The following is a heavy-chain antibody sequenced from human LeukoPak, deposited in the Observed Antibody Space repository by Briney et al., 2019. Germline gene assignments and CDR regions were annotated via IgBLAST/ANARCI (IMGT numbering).Heavy chain of an antibody. J-gene: IGHJ4*02. CDR1: GFTFNNYL. D-gene: IGHD3-10*01. CDR2: LFTGGGRT. CDR3: AKECDYSPGHKFDL. V-gene: IGHV3-23*01. Sequence: PGRSLRLSCAASGFTFNNYLMSWVRQAPGKGLEWVSVLFTGGGRTLYADSVKGRFTISGDTSRTTLYLQMNGLRAEDTAVYYCAKECDYSPGHKFDLWGQGTLVTVSS.